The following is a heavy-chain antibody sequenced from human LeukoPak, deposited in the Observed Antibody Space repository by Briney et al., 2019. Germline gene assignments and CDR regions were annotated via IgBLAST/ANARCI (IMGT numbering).Heavy chain of an antibody. J-gene: IGHJ4*02. V-gene: IGHV5-51*01. CDR1: GYTFTGYY. CDR2: IYPGDSDT. D-gene: IGHD1-26*01. Sequence: GASVKVSCKASGYTFTGYYMHWVRQAPGQGLEWMGIIYPGDSDTKYSPSFQGQVTISADKSISTAYLQWSSLKASDTAMYYCARPGLVGAFDYWGQGTLVIVSS. CDR3: ARPGLVGAFDY.